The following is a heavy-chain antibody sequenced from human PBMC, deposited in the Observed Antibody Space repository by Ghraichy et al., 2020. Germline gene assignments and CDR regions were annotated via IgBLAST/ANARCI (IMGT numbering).Heavy chain of an antibody. D-gene: IGHD4-17*01. CDR3: ASLNYGDYRGWFDP. V-gene: IGHV4-31*03. CDR2: IYYSGST. Sequence: SETLSLTCTVSGGSISSGGYYWSWIRQHPGKGLEWIGYIYYSGSTYYNPSLKSRVTISVDTSKNQFSLKLSSVTAADMAVYYCASLNYGDYRGWFDPWGQGTLVTVSS. CDR1: GGSISSGGYY. J-gene: IGHJ5*02.